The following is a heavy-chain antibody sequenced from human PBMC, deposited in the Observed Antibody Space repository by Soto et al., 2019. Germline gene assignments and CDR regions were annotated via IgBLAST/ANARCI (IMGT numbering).Heavy chain of an antibody. Sequence: PSETLSLTCAVYGGSFSGYYWSWIRQPPGKGLEWIGEINHSGSTNYNPSLKSRVTISVDTSKNQFSLKLSSVTAADTAVYYCARGHRVSPLAADHYFDYWGQGTLVTVSS. J-gene: IGHJ4*02. CDR1: GGSFSGYY. V-gene: IGHV4-34*01. CDR3: ARGHRVSPLAADHYFDY. D-gene: IGHD6-13*01. CDR2: INHSGST.